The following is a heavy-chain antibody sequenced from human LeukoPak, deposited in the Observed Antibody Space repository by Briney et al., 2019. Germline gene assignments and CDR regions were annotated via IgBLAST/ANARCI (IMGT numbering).Heavy chain of an antibody. CDR2: MNPNSGNT. V-gene: IGHV1-8*01. CDR3: ARAGKRVTMVRGVVYWFDP. D-gene: IGHD3-10*01. Sequence: ASVKVSCKASGYTFTSYDINWVRQATGQGLEWMGWMNPNSGNTGYAQKFQGRVTMTRNTSISTAYMELSSLRSEDTAVYYCARAGKRVTMVRGVVYWFDPWGQGTLVTVSS. J-gene: IGHJ5*02. CDR1: GYTFTSYD.